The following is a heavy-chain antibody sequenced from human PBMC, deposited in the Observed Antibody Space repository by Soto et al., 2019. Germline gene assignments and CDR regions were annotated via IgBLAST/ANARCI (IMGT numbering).Heavy chain of an antibody. Sequence: QVQLQESGPGLVKPSETLSLTCTVSGGSISSYYWSWIRQPAGKGLEWIGRIYTSGSTNYNPSLKDRVTMSVDTSKNQFSLKLSSVTAADTAVYYCARGYSGYGGHRSGDWFDPWGQGTLVTVSS. J-gene: IGHJ5*02. D-gene: IGHD5-12*01. CDR3: ARGYSGYGGHRSGDWFDP. CDR1: GGSISSYY. CDR2: IYTSGST. V-gene: IGHV4-4*07.